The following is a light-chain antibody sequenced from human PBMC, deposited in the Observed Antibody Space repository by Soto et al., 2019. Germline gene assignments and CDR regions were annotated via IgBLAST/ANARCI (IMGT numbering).Light chain of an antibody. Sequence: QSVLTQPASVSGSPGQSITISCTGTSSDVGGYNYVSWYQQHPGKAPKLMIYDVSNRPSGVSDRFSGSKSGNTASLTISGLQAEYEADYYCSSYSSSSTLVLGGGTKVTVL. CDR1: SSDVGGYNY. J-gene: IGLJ2*01. V-gene: IGLV2-14*01. CDR2: DVS. CDR3: SSYSSSSTLV.